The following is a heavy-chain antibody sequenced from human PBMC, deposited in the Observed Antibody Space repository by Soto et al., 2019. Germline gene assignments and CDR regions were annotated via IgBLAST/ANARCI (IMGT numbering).Heavy chain of an antibody. CDR3: ARVRTLYDSSGYSP. V-gene: IGHV1-8*01. CDR2: MNPNSGNT. Sequence: GASVKVSCKASGYTFTSYDINWLRQSTGQGLEWMGWMNPNSGNTGYAQKFQGRVTMTRNTSISTAYMELSSLRSEDTAVYYCARVRTLYDSSGYSPWGHGTLVTVSS. D-gene: IGHD3-22*01. J-gene: IGHJ5*02. CDR1: GYTFTSYD.